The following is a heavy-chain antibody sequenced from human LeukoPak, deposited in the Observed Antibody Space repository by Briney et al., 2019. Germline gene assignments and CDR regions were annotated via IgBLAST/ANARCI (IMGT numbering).Heavy chain of an antibody. J-gene: IGHJ4*02. D-gene: IGHD1-26*01. CDR2: LNPNSGGT. V-gene: IGHV1-2*06. CDR3: ARVRGNSGSYLVDY. Sequence: ASVKVSCKASGYTFTGYYMHWVRQASGQGLEWMGRLNPNSGGTNYAQKFQGRVTMTRDTSISTAYMELSRLRSDDTAVYYCARVRGNSGSYLVDYWGQGTLVTVSS. CDR1: GYTFTGYY.